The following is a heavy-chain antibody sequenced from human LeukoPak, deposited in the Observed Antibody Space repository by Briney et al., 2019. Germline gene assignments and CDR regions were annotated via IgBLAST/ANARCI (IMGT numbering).Heavy chain of an antibody. J-gene: IGHJ6*03. CDR2: ISSSSYI. CDR3: ARDSSGWFYYMDV. V-gene: IGHV3-21*01. D-gene: IGHD6-19*01. CDR1: GFTFSSYS. Sequence: PGGSLRLSCAASGFTFSSYSMKWVRQAPGKGLEWVSSISSSSYIYYADSVKGRFTISRDNAKNSLYLQMNSLRAEDTAVYYCARDSSGWFYYMDVWGKGTTVTVSS.